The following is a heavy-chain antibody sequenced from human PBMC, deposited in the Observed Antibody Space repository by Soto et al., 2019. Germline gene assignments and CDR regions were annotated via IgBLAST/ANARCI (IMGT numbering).Heavy chain of an antibody. CDR1: GVTLSSYA. CDR3: ASTHYYDSSGYEGMDV. Sequence: SVKVSCKASGVTLSSYAISWVRQAPGQGLEWMGGIIPIFGTANYAQKFQGRVTITADKSTSTAYMELSSLRSEDTAVYYCASTHYYDSSGYEGMDVWGQGTTVTVSS. CDR2: IIPIFGTA. J-gene: IGHJ6*02. D-gene: IGHD3-22*01. V-gene: IGHV1-69*06.